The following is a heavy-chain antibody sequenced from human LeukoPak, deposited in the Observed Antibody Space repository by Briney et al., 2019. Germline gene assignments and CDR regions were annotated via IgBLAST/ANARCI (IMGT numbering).Heavy chain of an antibody. Sequence: TGGSLRLSCAASEFTFTSYELNWVRQAPGKGLVWVSRINSDGSSTTYADSVKGRFTISRDNGQNTLYLQMNSLRAEDTAVYYCAREGRGYSYAFEYWGQGTLVTVSS. J-gene: IGHJ4*02. CDR1: EFTFTSYE. CDR3: AREGRGYSYAFEY. V-gene: IGHV3-74*01. CDR2: INSDGSST. D-gene: IGHD5-18*01.